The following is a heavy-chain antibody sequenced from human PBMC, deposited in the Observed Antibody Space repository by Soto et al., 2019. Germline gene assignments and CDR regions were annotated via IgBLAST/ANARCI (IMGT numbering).Heavy chain of an antibody. CDR3: ARAPYDSRAFDI. J-gene: IGHJ3*02. D-gene: IGHD3-3*01. V-gene: IGHV3-21*01. Sequence: GGSLRLSCAASGFTFSSYSMNWVRQAPGKGLEWVSSISSSSSYIYYADSVKGRFTISRDNAKNSLYLQMNSLRAEDTAVYYCARAPYDSRAFDIWGQGTMVPVSS. CDR2: ISSSSSYI. CDR1: GFTFSSYS.